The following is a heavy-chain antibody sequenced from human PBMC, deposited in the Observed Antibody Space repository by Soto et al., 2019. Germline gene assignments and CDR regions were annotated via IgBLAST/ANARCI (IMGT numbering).Heavy chain of an antibody. CDR2: ISSRGDTT. CDR1: GFTFSAYA. Sequence: EVQLLESGGDLVQPGGSLRLSCVASGFTFSAYAMSWVRQAPGKGLEWVSAISSRGDTTYHADSVRGRFTISRHNSKDTIYLLLSSLRAEDTAVYYCANSVYQYSNTRYSHFGHWGQGNLVPVSS. J-gene: IGHJ4*02. CDR3: ANSVYQYSNTRYSHFGH. D-gene: IGHD6-6*01. V-gene: IGHV3-23*01.